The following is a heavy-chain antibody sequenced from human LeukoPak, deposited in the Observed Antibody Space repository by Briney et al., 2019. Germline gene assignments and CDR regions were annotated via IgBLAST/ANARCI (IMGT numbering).Heavy chain of an antibody. CDR2: ISAYNGNT. J-gene: IGHJ3*02. V-gene: IGHV1-18*01. CDR1: GYTFTSYG. CDR3: ARVGSSGYYYVDDAFDI. D-gene: IGHD3-22*01. Sequence: ASVKVSCKASGYTFTSYGISWVRQAPGQGLEWMGWISAYNGNTNYAQKLQGRVTMTTDTSTSTAYMELRSLRSEDTAVYYCARVGSSGYYYVDDAFDIWGQGTMVTVSS.